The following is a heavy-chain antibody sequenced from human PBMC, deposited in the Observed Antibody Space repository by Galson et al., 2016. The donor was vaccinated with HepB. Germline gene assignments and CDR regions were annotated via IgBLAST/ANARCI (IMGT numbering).Heavy chain of an antibody. CDR3: ARELLPLTTTYYFDF. CDR2: IWYDGSNE. V-gene: IGHV3-33*01. D-gene: IGHD4-11*01. J-gene: IGHJ4*02. CDR1: GFTFSNYG. Sequence: LRLSCAASGFTFSNYGMHWVRQAPGKGLEWVAVIWYDGSNEYYADSVKGRFTISRDNSQNTLYMQMNSLRAEDTAVYFCARELLPLTTTYYFDFWGQGALVTVSS.